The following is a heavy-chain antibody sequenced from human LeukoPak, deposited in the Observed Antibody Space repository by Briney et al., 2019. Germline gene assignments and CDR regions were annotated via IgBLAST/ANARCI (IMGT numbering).Heavy chain of an antibody. D-gene: IGHD5-12*01. CDR2: IKQDGSEK. CDR1: GFTFSSYW. Sequence: GGSLRLSCAASGFTFSSYWMSWVRQAPGKGGEWVANIKQDGSEKYYVDSVKGRFAISRDNAKNSLYLQMNSLRAEHTAVYYCARGPGYSGYDSNYYYYYGMDVWGQGTTVTVSS. J-gene: IGHJ6*02. V-gene: IGHV3-7*03. CDR3: ARGPGYSGYDSNYYYYYGMDV.